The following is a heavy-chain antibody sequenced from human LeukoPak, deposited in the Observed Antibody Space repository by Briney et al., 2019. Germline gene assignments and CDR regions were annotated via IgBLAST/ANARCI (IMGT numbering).Heavy chain of an antibody. CDR2: IRYDGSNK. J-gene: IGHJ4*02. Sequence: PGGSLRLSCAASGFTFSSYGMHWVRQAPGKGLEWVAFIRYDGSNKYYADSVKGRFTISRGNSKNTLYLQMNSLRAEDTAVYYCAKDMVGYGDLFDYWGQGTLVTVSS. D-gene: IGHD4-17*01. V-gene: IGHV3-30*02. CDR1: GFTFSSYG. CDR3: AKDMVGYGDLFDY.